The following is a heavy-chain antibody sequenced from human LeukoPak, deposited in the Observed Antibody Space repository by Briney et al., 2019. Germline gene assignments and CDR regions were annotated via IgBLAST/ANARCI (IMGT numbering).Heavy chain of an antibody. Sequence: ASVKVSCKASGYTFTSYDINWVRQATGQGLEWMGWMNPNSGNTGYAQKFQGRVTMTRNTSISTAYMELSSLRSEDTAVYYCARGPSTSSHCSGGSCGVYWGQGTLLTVSS. J-gene: IGHJ4*02. CDR1: GYTFTSYD. CDR3: ARGPSTSSHCSGGSCGVY. D-gene: IGHD2-15*01. CDR2: MNPNSGNT. V-gene: IGHV1-8*01.